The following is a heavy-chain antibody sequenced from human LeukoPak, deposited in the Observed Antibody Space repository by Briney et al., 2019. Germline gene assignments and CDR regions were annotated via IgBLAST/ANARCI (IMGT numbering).Heavy chain of an antibody. CDR3: ARGLPPVMKYYFDY. D-gene: IGHD4-11*01. V-gene: IGHV3-33*01. Sequence: GGSLRLSCAASGFTLSRYGMHWVRQAPGKGLEWVAVMWYGGSNKYYADSVKGRFTISRDDSKNTLYLQMNSLRAEDTAMYYCARGLPPVMKYYFDYWGQGTLVTVSS. CDR2: MWYGGSNK. J-gene: IGHJ4*02. CDR1: GFTLSRYG.